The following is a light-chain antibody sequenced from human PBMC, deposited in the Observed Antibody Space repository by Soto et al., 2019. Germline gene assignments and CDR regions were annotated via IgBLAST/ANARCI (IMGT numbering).Light chain of an antibody. Sequence: DIQMTQSPSSLSASVGDRVTITCQASQGISNYLNWYQQKPGKAPKLLIYDASNLKTGVPSRFSGSGSGTDSTITSSRLPPDDIATYYCHEYDYLPCFGGGTKVEIK. J-gene: IGKJ4*01. CDR1: QGISNY. CDR2: DAS. CDR3: HEYDYLPC. V-gene: IGKV1-33*01.